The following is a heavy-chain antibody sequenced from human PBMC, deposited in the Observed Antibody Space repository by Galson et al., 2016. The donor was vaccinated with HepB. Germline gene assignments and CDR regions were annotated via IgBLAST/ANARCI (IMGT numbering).Heavy chain of an antibody. V-gene: IGHV3-48*04. Sequence: SLRLSCAASGFAFSSHSMNWVRQAPGKGLEWLAHISGSSDKIYYGDSVKGRFTISRDNARNLLFLQMAGLRAEDTAVYFCARGDGTNWDFDYWGQGTLVTVSS. CDR2: ISGSSDKI. CDR1: GFAFSSHS. D-gene: IGHD7-27*01. J-gene: IGHJ4*02. CDR3: ARGDGTNWDFDY.